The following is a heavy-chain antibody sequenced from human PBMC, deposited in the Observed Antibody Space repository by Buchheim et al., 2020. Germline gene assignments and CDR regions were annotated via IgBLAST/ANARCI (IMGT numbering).Heavy chain of an antibody. V-gene: IGHV3-30-3*01. Sequence: QVQLVESGGGVVQPGGSLRLSCAASGFIFSMNAMHWVRQAPGKGLDWVAVISRDGNTKYYADSVKGRFIISRDSSKNSLFLQMNSLRPEDTGAYFCATGFSDDPVSYAMDVWGQGTT. J-gene: IGHJ6*02. CDR2: ISRDGNTK. D-gene: IGHD2/OR15-2a*01. CDR3: ATGFSDDPVSYAMDV. CDR1: GFIFSMNA.